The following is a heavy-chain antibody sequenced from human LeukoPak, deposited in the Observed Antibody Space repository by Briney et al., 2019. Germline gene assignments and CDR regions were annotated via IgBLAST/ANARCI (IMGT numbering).Heavy chain of an antibody. V-gene: IGHV3-21*01. CDR2: ISTTSSYI. CDR1: GFPFSTYA. CDR3: ARGGIITSYAFEI. Sequence: PGGSLRLSCTASGFPFSTYAISWVRQAPGKGLEWVSCISTTSSYIFYADSVRGRFTISRDNAKNSLYLQMDSLRAEDTAVYYCARGGIITSYAFEIWGQGTMVTVSS. J-gene: IGHJ3*02. D-gene: IGHD1-26*01.